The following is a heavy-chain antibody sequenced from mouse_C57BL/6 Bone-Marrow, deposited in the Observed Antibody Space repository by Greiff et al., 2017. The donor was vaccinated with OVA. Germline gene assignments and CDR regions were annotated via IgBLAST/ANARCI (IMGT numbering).Heavy chain of an antibody. CDR3: ARKGGFRD. CDR1: GYAFSSSW. CDR2: IYPGAGDT. J-gene: IGHJ3*01. V-gene: IGHV1-82*01. Sequence: VQLQQSGPELVKPGASVKISCKASGYAFSSSWMNWVKQRPGKGLEWIGRIYPGAGDTNYNGKFKGKATLTANKSSSPAYMQLSSLTAEEAAVYFGARKGGFRDWGQGTLVTVSA.